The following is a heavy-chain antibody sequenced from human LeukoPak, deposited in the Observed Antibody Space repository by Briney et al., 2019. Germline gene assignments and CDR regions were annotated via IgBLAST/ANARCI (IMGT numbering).Heavy chain of an antibody. CDR1: GGSFSGYY. V-gene: IGHV4-34*01. CDR2: INHSGSA. J-gene: IGHJ2*01. D-gene: IGHD3-9*01. CDR3: ARRTYYDTLTGYNYWYFDL. Sequence: PSETLSLTCAVYGGSFSGYYWSWIRQPPGKGLEWIGEINHSGSANYNPSLKSRVTISVDTSKNQFSLKLSSVTAADTAVYYCARRTYYDTLTGYNYWYFDLWGRGTLVTVSS.